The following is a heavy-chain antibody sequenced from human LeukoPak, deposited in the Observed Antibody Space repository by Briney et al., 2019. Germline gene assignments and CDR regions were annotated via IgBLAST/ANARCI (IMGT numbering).Heavy chain of an antibody. CDR2: ISTSSSYI. Sequence: GGSLRLSCAASGFTFSSYAMSWVRQAPGKGLEWVSSISTSSSYIYYADSVKGRFTISRDNAKKSLYLQMNSLRAEDTAVYYCARDGDTVLTRGYYYYMDVWGKGTTVTVSS. CDR1: GFTFSSYA. CDR3: ARDGDTVLTRGYYYYMDV. J-gene: IGHJ6*03. V-gene: IGHV3-21*01. D-gene: IGHD4-23*01.